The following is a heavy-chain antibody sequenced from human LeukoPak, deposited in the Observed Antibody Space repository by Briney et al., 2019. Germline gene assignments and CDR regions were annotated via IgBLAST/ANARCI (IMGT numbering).Heavy chain of an antibody. J-gene: IGHJ4*02. V-gene: IGHV1-46*01. CDR3: ARDPGGWYRDY. Sequence: ASVKVSCKASGYTFTSYYMHWVRQAPRQGLEWMGIINPSGGSTSYAQKFQGRVTMTRETSTSTVYIELSSLRSEDTAVYYCARDPGGWYRDYWGQGTLVTVSS. D-gene: IGHD6-19*01. CDR2: INPSGGST. CDR1: GYTFTSYY.